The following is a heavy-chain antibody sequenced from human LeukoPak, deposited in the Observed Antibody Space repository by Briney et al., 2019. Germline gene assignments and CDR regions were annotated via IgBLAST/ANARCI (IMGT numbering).Heavy chain of an antibody. V-gene: IGHV3-21*01. CDR3: ARDRGSGWSD. CDR2: ISSSSSYI. Sequence: GGSLRLSCAASGFTFSSYGMHWVRQAPGKGLEWVSSISSSSSYIYYADSVKGRFTISRDNAKNSLYLQMNSLRAEDTAVYYCARDRGSGWSDWGQGTLVTVSS. D-gene: IGHD6-19*01. J-gene: IGHJ4*02. CDR1: GFTFSSYG.